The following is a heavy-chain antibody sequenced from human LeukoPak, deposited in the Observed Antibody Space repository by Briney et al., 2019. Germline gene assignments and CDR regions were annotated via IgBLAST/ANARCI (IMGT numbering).Heavy chain of an antibody. D-gene: IGHD3-10*01. CDR2: ISAYSGNT. V-gene: IGHV1-18*01. CDR1: GYTFSSYG. CDR3: ARVPRRGPNWFDP. J-gene: IGHJ5*02. Sequence: ASVKVSCKASGYTFSSYGISWVRQAPGQGLEWMGWISAYSGNTNYAQKLQGRVTMTTDTSTSTAYMEQRSLRSDDTAVYYCARVPRRGPNWFDPWGQGTLVTVSS.